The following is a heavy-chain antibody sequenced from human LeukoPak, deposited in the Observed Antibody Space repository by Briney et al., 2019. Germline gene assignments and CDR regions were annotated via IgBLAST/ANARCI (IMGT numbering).Heavy chain of an antibody. D-gene: IGHD1-7*01. CDR3: ARGFIRVELRIRASNWFDP. CDR2: ISAYNGNT. CDR1: GYTFTSYG. J-gene: IGHJ5*02. Sequence: ASVKVSCKASGYTFTSYGISWVRQAPGQGLEWMGWISAYNGNTNYAQKLQGRVTMTTDTSTSTAYMELRSLRSDDTAVYYCARGFIRVELRIRASNWFDPWGQGTLVTVSS. V-gene: IGHV1-18*01.